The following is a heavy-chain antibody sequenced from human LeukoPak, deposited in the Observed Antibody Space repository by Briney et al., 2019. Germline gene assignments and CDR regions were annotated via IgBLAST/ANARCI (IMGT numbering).Heavy chain of an antibody. CDR3: ARHAHSSGSYYFDY. D-gene: IGHD6-19*01. J-gene: IGHJ4*02. CDR1: GGSINSSSYY. Sequence: SETLSLTCTVSGGSINSSSYYWGWIRQPPGKGLEWIGSIYYSGSTYYNPSLKSRVTISVDTSKNQFSLKLSSVTAADTAVYYCARHAHSSGSYYFDYWGQGTLVTVSS. CDR2: IYYSGST. V-gene: IGHV4-39*01.